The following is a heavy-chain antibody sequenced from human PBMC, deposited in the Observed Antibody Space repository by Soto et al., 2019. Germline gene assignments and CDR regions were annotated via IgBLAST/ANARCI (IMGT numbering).Heavy chain of an antibody. D-gene: IGHD6-13*01. CDR2: TYYRSKWYN. CDR1: GDSVSSNRAA. Sequence: QSQTLSLTCAISGDSVSSNRAAWNWIRQSPSRGLEWLGRTYYRSKWYNDYAVSVKSRITINPDTSKNQFSLQLNSVTPEDTAVYYCARDLAAAGEGAFDIWGQGTMVTVSS. J-gene: IGHJ3*02. V-gene: IGHV6-1*01. CDR3: ARDLAAAGEGAFDI.